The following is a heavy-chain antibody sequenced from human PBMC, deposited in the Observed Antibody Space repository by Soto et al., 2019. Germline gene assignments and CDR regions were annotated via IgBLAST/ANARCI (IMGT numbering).Heavy chain of an antibody. Sequence: QVQLQESGPGLVKPSETLSLTCTVSGGSISSYYWSWIRQPPGKGLEWIGYIYYSGSTNYNPSLKSRVTISVDTSKNQFSLKLSSVTAADTAVYYCAREPKDGAFDIWGQGTMVTVSS. V-gene: IGHV4-59*01. CDR1: GGSISSYY. CDR3: AREPKDGAFDI. J-gene: IGHJ3*02. CDR2: IYYSGST.